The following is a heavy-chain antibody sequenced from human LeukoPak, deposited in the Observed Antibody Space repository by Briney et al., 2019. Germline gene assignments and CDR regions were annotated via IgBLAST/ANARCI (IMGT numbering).Heavy chain of an antibody. V-gene: IGHV3-43*02. CDR1: GFTFDAYA. CDR3: TTWAFYHSLDV. J-gene: IGHJ6*02. CDR2: INKDGSAT. D-gene: IGHD1-26*01. Sequence: GGSLRLSCEASGFTFDAYAMHWVRQAPGKGLEWVSLINKDGSATYYADSVKGRFTISRDNSKNSLYLQMNSLRSEDTALYYCTTWAFYHSLDVWGQGTTVTVSS.